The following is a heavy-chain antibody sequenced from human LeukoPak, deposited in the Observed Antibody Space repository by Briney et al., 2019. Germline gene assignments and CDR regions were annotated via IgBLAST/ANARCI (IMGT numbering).Heavy chain of an antibody. V-gene: IGHV3-21*04. Sequence: GGSLRLACAASGFPFRSHSINWVRQAPGQGPEWVAFISTSSTYIQYTDSVKGRFTISRDNANSSVYLQMDSLRPDDTAVYYCARRYCTSTSCYHYYYYYMDVWGKGTTVTVSS. CDR2: ISTSSTYI. D-gene: IGHD2-2*01. CDR1: GFPFRSHS. J-gene: IGHJ6*03. CDR3: ARRYCTSTSCYHYYYYYMDV.